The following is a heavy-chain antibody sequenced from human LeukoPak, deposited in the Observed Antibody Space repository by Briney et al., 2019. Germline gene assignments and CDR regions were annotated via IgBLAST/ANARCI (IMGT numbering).Heavy chain of an antibody. J-gene: IGHJ4*02. CDR1: GFTFSGYS. CDR2: ISSSGTDI. Sequence: GGSLRLSCAASGFTFSGYSMNWLRQVPGKGPEWVSSISSSGTDIYYADSVKGRFAISRDNAKNSLYLQLNSLRAEDTAVYYCARDTGGYGSLGNWGQGTLVTVSS. CDR3: ARDTGGYGSLGN. V-gene: IGHV3-21*01. D-gene: IGHD5-12*01.